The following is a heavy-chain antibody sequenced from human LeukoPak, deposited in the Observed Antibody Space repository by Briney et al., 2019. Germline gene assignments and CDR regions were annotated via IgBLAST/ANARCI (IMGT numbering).Heavy chain of an antibody. CDR2: VNPKSGGT. CDR3: ATQEIATSRNDY. V-gene: IGHV1-2*02. CDR1: GYTFTGYY. Sequence: ASVKVSCMASGYTFTGYYMHWVRQAPGEGLEWMGWVNPKSGGTNYAKTFQGRVTITRDTSINTAYIEHSTLRSDDTALYYTATQEIATSRNDYWGQGTLVTVSS. D-gene: IGHD5-24*01. J-gene: IGHJ4*02.